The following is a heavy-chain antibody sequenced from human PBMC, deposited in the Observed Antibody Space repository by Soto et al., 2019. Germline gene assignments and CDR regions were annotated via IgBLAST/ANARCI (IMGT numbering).Heavy chain of an antibody. J-gene: IGHJ5*02. D-gene: IGHD5-12*01. Sequence: QVQLVQSGAEVNKPGSSVKVACKASGGTFSSYAISWVRQAPVQGLEWMLGIIPIFGSANYAQKVQGRFTITEDESTNTAYMELSSLRSGDTAVYYCARGGSGCLRRGGWFDPWGKGTLVTVSS. CDR3: ARGGSGCLRRGGWFDP. CDR2: IIPIFGSA. CDR1: GGTFSSYA. V-gene: IGHV1-69*12.